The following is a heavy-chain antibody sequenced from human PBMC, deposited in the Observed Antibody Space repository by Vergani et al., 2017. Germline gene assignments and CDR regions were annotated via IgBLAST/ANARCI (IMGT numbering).Heavy chain of an antibody. CDR1: GFTFDDYT. CDR3: EKEGGIAVAGMGVDY. CDR2: ISWDGGST. D-gene: IGHD6-19*01. V-gene: IGHV3-43*01. Sequence: EVQLVESGGVVVQPGGSLRLSCAASGFTFDDYTMHWVRQAPGKGLEWVSLISWDGGSTYYADSVKGRFTISRDNSKNSLYLQMNSLRTEDTALYYCEKEGGIAVAGMGVDYWGQGTLVTVSS. J-gene: IGHJ4*02.